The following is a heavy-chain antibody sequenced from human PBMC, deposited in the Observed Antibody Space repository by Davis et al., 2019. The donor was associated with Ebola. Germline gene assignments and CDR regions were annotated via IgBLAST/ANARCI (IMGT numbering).Heavy chain of an antibody. D-gene: IGHD4-23*01. V-gene: IGHV4-30-4*01. CDR1: GGSISSGDYY. Sequence: MPSETLSLTCTVSGGSISSGDYYWSWIRQPPGKGLEWIGYIYYSGSTYYNPSLKSRVTISVDTSKNQFSLKLSSVTAADTAVYYCARTQTTVVTGWFDPWGQGTLVTVSS. J-gene: IGHJ5*02. CDR2: IYYSGST. CDR3: ARTQTTVVTGWFDP.